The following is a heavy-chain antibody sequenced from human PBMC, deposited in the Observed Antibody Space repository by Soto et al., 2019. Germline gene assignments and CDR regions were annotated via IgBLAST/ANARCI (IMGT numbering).Heavy chain of an antibody. Sequence: QVLLQESGPGLVQPSGTLSLSCVVSGVSIGSNYYWGWVRQPPGKGLEWLGDMSHIGSVNYNPSLKSRVTISMDQSQNQCSLKLNSVTAADTAVYYCARSLGWYAIDYWGQGTLVIVSS. V-gene: IGHV4-4*02. CDR3: ARSLGWYAIDY. D-gene: IGHD6-19*01. CDR1: GVSIGSNYY. CDR2: MSHIGSV. J-gene: IGHJ4*02.